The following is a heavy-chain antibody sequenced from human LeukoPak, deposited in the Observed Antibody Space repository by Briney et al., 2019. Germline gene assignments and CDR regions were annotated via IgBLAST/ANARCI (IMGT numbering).Heavy chain of an antibody. D-gene: IGHD6-13*01. CDR1: GFTFSSYA. CDR2: ISGSGGST. J-gene: IGHJ4*02. V-gene: IGHV3-23*01. Sequence: PGGSLRLSCAASGFTFSSYAMSWVRQAPGKGLERVSAISGSGGSTYYADSVKGRFTISRDNSKNTLYLQMNSLRAEDTAVCYCAKAPSIAAAGTFDYWGQGTLVTVSS. CDR3: AKAPSIAAAGTFDY.